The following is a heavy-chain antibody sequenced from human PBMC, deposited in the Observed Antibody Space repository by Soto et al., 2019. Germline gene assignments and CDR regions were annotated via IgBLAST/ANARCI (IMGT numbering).Heavy chain of an antibody. V-gene: IGHV5-51*01. J-gene: IGHJ4*02. CDR1: GYSFTSYR. Sequence: GQSLNLSRKGSGYSFTSYRLGCVSQMPWKCLEWMGVIYHGDSDTRYSPSFQGQVTISADKSISTAYLQWSSLKASDTAMYYCGRGPPGDDSSVYPFVYWGRGTLVHVSS. CDR2: IYHGDSDT. D-gene: IGHD3-22*01. CDR3: GRGPPGDDSSVYPFVY.